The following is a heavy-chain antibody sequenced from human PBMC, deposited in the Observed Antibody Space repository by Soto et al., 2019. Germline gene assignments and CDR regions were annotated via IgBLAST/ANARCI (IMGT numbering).Heavy chain of an antibody. CDR1: GGSISSYY. CDR3: ATFPTVTSDY. V-gene: IGHV4-59*01. D-gene: IGHD4-17*01. CDR2: ISNSGST. Sequence: SETLSLTCTVSGGSISSYYWSWIRQPPGKGLEWIGYISNSGSTNHNPSHESRVTKSADTSKNQFSLNLSSVTTADTAVYYCATFPTVTSDYWGQGILVTVSS. J-gene: IGHJ4*02.